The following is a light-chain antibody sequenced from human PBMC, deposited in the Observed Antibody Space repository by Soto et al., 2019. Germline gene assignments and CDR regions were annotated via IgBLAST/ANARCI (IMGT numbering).Light chain of an antibody. CDR2: AAS. V-gene: IGKV1-8*01. Sequence: AIRMTQSPSSFSASTGDRVTITCRASQGISSYLAWYQQKPGKAPKLLIYAASTLQSGVPSSFSGSGSGTDFTLTISCLQSEDFATYYCQQYKDGAWTFGQGTRVEIK. CDR3: QQYKDGAWT. J-gene: IGKJ1*01. CDR1: QGISSY.